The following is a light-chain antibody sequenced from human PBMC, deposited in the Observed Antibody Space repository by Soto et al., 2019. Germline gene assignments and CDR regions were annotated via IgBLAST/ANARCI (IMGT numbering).Light chain of an antibody. CDR3: QQYDSSPLT. CDR2: GAS. Sequence: EIVLTQSPGTLSLSPGERATLSCRASQSFSSSFLAWYQQKPGQAPRLLIYGASSRATGIPDRFSGSGSGTDFTLTISRLEPEDVAVYYCQQYDSSPLTFGGGTKVEIK. CDR1: QSFSSSF. J-gene: IGKJ4*01. V-gene: IGKV3-20*01.